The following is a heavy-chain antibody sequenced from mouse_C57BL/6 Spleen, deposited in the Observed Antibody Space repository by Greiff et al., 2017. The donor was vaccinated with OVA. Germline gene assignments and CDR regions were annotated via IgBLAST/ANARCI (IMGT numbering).Heavy chain of an antibody. V-gene: IGHV1-64*01. D-gene: IGHD1-1*01. CDR3: ASPVVATGYFDY. Sequence: QVQLQQPGAELVKPGASVKLSCKASGYTFTSYWLHWVKQRPGQGLEWIGMIHPNSGSTTYNEKFKSKATLTVDKSSSTAYMQLSSLTSEDSAVYYCASPVVATGYFDYWGQGTTLTVSS. CDR2: IHPNSGST. CDR1: GYTFTSYW. J-gene: IGHJ2*01.